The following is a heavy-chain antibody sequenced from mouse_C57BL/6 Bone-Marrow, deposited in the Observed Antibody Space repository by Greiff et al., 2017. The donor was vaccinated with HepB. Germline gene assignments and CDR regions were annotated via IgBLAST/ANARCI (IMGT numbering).Heavy chain of an antibody. D-gene: IGHD1-1*01. CDR3: ARDVYGSSSHWYFDV. V-gene: IGHV7-1*01. Sequence: EVQGVESGGGLVQSGRSLRLSCATSGFTFSDFYMEWVRQAPGKGLEWIAASRNKANDYTTEYSASVKGRFIVSRDTSQSILYLQMNALRAEDTAIYYCARDVYGSSSHWYFDVWGTGTTVTVSS. J-gene: IGHJ1*03. CDR2: SRNKANDYTT. CDR1: GFTFSDFY.